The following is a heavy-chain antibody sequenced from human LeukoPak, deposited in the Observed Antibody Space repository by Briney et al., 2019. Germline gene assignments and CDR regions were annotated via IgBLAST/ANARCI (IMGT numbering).Heavy chain of an antibody. D-gene: IGHD1-26*01. V-gene: IGHV5-51*01. CDR3: ARLLGATVFDY. CDR2: IYPGDSDT. Sequence: GESLKISCKGSGFSFSTYCIGWVRQMPGKGLEWMGIIYPGDSDTRYSPSFEGQVTISADKSISTAYLQWSSLQASDTAMYYCARLLGATVFDYWGQGTLVTVSS. CDR1: GFSFSTYC. J-gene: IGHJ4*02.